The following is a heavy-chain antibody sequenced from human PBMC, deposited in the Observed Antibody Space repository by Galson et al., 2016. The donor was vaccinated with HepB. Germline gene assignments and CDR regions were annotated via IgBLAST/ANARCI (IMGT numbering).Heavy chain of an antibody. D-gene: IGHD5-18*01. V-gene: IGHV3-48*02. CDR1: GSTFSTYS. Sequence: SLRLSCAASGSTFSTYSMNWVRQAPGEGLEWVSYISRSISTVHYADSVKGRFTISRDNAKNSLYLQMNSLRDEDTAVYYCGSALGIHDYYGMDVWGQGTTVTVSS. CDR2: ISRSISTV. CDR3: GSALGIHDYYGMDV. J-gene: IGHJ6*02.